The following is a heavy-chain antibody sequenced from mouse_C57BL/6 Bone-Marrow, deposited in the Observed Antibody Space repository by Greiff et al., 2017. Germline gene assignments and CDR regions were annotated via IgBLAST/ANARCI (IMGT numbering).Heavy chain of an antibody. CDR3: TSSTAVEARKYYFDY. J-gene: IGHJ2*01. CDR2: IYPGDGDT. CDR1: GYAFSSSW. Sequence: VQLQQSGPELVKPGASVKISCKASGYAFSSSWMNWVQQRPGKGLEWIGRIYPGDGDTNYNGKFTGQATLTADKSSSTAYMQLSRLTSAESADYFCTSSTAVEARKYYFDYWGQGTTLTVSS. V-gene: IGHV1-82*01. D-gene: IGHD1-1*01.